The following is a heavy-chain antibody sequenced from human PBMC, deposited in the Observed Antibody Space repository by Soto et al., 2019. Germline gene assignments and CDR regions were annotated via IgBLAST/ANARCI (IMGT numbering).Heavy chain of an antibody. CDR1: GFTFSSYA. CDR3: ATSIFGVVISKSRLGGMDV. D-gene: IGHD3-3*01. Sequence: HPGGSLRLSCAASGFTFSSYAMSWVRQAPGKGLEWVSAISGSGGSTYYADSVKGRFTISRDNSKNTLYLQMNSLRAEDTAVYYCATSIFGVVISKSRLGGMDVWGQGTTVSVSS. CDR2: ISGSGGST. V-gene: IGHV3-23*01. J-gene: IGHJ6*01.